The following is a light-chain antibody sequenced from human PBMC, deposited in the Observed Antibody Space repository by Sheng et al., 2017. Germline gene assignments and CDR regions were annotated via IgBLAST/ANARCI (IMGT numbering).Light chain of an antibody. J-gene: IGLJ3*02. CDR2: DDS. V-gene: IGLV3-21*03. Sequence: SYVLTQPPSESVAPGKTAAITCGGNNIGAKSAHWYQQKSGQAPVLVVHDDSDRPSGIPERFSGSNSWNTATLIISRVEAGDEADYYCQVWDTTTDRWVFGGGTKLTVL. CDR3: QVWDTTTDRWV. CDR1: NIGAKS.